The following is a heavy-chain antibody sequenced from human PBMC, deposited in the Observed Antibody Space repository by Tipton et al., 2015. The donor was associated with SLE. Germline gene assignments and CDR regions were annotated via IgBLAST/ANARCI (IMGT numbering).Heavy chain of an antibody. J-gene: IGHJ4*02. V-gene: IGHV4-39*07. D-gene: IGHD3-10*01. CDR3: ARDRVRGVIHY. CDR2: IFQTGST. CDR1: GDSISRSVYY. Sequence: TLSLTCTVSGDSISRSVYYWDWVRQSPGKGLEWLGSIFQTGSTYHNPSLKSRVTMSVDTSKNQFSLKLNSVTAADTATYFCARDRVRGVIHYWGQGTLVTVSS.